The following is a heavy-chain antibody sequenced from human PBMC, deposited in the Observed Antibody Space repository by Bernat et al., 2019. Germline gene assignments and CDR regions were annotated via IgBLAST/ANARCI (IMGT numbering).Heavy chain of an antibody. J-gene: IGHJ3*02. CDR1: GFIVSTNY. CDR3: AKDSHGAFDI. V-gene: IGHV3-53*01. CDR2: IYSAGST. Sequence: EVQLVESGGGLIQPGGSLRLSCAASGFIVSTNYMSWVRQAPGKGLEWVSVIYSAGSTYYADSVKGRFTISRDNSKNTLYLQSNSLRADDTAVYYCAKDSHGAFDIWGQGTMVTVSS.